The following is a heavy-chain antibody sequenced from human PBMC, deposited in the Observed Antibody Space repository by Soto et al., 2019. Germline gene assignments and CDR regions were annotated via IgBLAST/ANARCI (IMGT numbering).Heavy chain of an antibody. CDR1: GGTFSSYA. Sequence: SVKVSCKASGGTFSSYAISCVRQAPGQGLEWMGGIIPIFGTANYAQKFQGRVTITADESTSTDYMELSSLRSEDTDVDYCARDYSILNTAMVTWFDPWGQGTLVTVSS. D-gene: IGHD5-18*01. CDR3: ARDYSILNTAMVTWFDP. CDR2: IIPIFGTA. J-gene: IGHJ5*02. V-gene: IGHV1-69*13.